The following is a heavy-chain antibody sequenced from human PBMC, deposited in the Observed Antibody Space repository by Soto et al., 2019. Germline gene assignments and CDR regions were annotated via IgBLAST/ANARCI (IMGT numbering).Heavy chain of an antibody. Sequence: QVQLVQSGAEVREPGASVKVSCKPSGATFSGNFFHWVRQAPGQGLEWMGWINPDNGDTNYAQKFQDRVTMTRDTSISTASMDLSRLRSDDTAVYFCTRDRSGANVQYWGQGTLVSVSS. D-gene: IGHD3-10*01. CDR3: TRDRSGANVQY. J-gene: IGHJ4*02. CDR2: INPDNGDT. V-gene: IGHV1-2*02. CDR1: GATFSGNF.